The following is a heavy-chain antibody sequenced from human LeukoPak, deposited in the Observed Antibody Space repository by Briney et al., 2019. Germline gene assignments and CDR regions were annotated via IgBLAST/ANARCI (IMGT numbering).Heavy chain of an antibody. Sequence: SETLSLTCAVYGGSFSGYYWSWIRQPPGKGLEWIGEINHSGSTNYNPSLKSRVTISVDTSKNQFSLTLSSVTAADTAVYYCARGSSGWYSIDYWGQGTLVTVSS. CDR2: INHSGST. D-gene: IGHD6-19*01. CDR3: ARGSSGWYSIDY. CDR1: GGSFSGYY. J-gene: IGHJ4*02. V-gene: IGHV4-34*01.